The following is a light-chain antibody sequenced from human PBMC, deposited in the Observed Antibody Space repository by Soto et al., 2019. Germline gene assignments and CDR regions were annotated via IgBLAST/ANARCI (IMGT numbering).Light chain of an antibody. J-gene: IGKJ3*01. V-gene: IGKV3-20*01. CDR2: GAS. Sequence: EIVLKPSPGPLSLSPGERATLSCRASESVSTSYLAWYQQKPGQAPRLLIYGASGRATGIPDRFSVSASGTDFTLTISRLEPEDFEVYYCQHYGTSALFGPGTKVDIK. CDR1: ESVSTSY. CDR3: QHYGTSAL.